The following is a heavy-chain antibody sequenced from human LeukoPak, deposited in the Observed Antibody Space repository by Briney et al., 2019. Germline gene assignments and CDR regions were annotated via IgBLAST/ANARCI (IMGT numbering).Heavy chain of an antibody. V-gene: IGHV3-48*03. CDR3: ARRGYNYGYGDY. J-gene: IGHJ4*02. D-gene: IGHD5-18*01. CDR2: ISGSGTTI. Sequence: GGSQRLSCAASGFTFSSYEMNWVRQAPGKGLEWISYISGSGTTIYYADSVKGRFTISRDNAKNSLYLQMNSLRAEDTAVYYCARRGYNYGYGDYWGQGTLVTVSS. CDR1: GFTFSSYE.